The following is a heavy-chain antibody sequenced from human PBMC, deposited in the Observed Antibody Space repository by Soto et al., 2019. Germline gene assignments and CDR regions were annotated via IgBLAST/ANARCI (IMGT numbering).Heavy chain of an antibody. CDR2: INPNSGGT. J-gene: IGHJ5*02. Sequence: VKVSCKASGYTFTGYYMHWVRQAPGQGLEWMGWINPNSGGTNYAQKFQGRVTMTRDTSISAAYMELSRLRSDDTAVYYCAREYGYCSGGSCYANWSDPWGQGTLVTVSS. D-gene: IGHD2-15*01. CDR3: AREYGYCSGGSCYANWSDP. CDR1: GYTFTGYY. V-gene: IGHV1-2*02.